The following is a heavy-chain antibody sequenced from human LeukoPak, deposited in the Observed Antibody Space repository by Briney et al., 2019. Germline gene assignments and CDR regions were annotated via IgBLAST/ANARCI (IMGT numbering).Heavy chain of an antibody. D-gene: IGHD2-21*01. V-gene: IGHV3-7*01. CDR2: INQDGSQK. CDR1: GFTFRSYW. CDR3: ARIGIWGNDCYWVDY. J-gene: IGHJ4*02. Sequence: GGSLRLSCAGSGFTFRSYWMSWVRQAPGKGLEWVGNINQDGSQKNYLDSLRGRFTFSKDNAKNLLFLQMNSLTAEDTAVYYCARIGIWGNDCYWVDYWGQGTLVTVSS.